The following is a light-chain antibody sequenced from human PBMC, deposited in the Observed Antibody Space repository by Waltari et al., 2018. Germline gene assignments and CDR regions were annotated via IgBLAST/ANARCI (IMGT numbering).Light chain of an antibody. CDR2: GAS. CDR3: QQYNDWPPWT. CDR1: QSVTTN. Sequence: EIVMTQSPASLSLSPGERATLSCRASQSVTTNLAWYQQKPGQAPRLLIYGASTRAAGIPVRFSGSGSGTEFTLTVSGLQSEDFAIYYCQQYNDWPPWTFSQGTKVEIK. V-gene: IGKV3-15*01. J-gene: IGKJ1*01.